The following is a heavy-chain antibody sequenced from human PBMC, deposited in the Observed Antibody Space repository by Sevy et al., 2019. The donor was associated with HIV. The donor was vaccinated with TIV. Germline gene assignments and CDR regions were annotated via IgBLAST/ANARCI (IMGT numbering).Heavy chain of an antibody. CDR3: ARNGLWFGELLRYYFDY. D-gene: IGHD3-10*01. CDR2: ISAYNGNT. Sequence: ASVKVSCKASGYTFTSYGISWVRQAPGQGLEWMGWISAYNGNTNYAQKLQGRVTMTTDTSTSTAYMELRSLRSDDTAVYYGARNGLWFGELLRYYFDYWGQGTLVTVSS. V-gene: IGHV1-18*01. J-gene: IGHJ4*02. CDR1: GYTFTSYG.